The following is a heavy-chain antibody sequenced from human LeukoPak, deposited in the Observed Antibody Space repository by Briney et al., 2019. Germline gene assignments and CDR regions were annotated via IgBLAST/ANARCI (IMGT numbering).Heavy chain of an antibody. V-gene: IGHV4-61*09. CDR2: TFSSGST. Sequence: SETLSLTCTVSGGSINSGTDYWSWIRQPAGKGLEWIGHTFSSGSTNYNPSLKSRVTISVDTSKNQFSLSLTSVTAADTAIYYCAKTWSGTFQIWAQGTMVTVSS. J-gene: IGHJ3*02. CDR1: GGSINSGTDY. D-gene: IGHD2-15*01. CDR3: AKTWSGTFQI.